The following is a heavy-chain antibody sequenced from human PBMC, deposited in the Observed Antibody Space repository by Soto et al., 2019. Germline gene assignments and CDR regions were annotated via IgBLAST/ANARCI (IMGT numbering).Heavy chain of an antibody. CDR3: XTEDLSRGWPFDYYYYLMDV. J-gene: IGHJ6*02. CDR1: GGSISSSSYY. D-gene: IGHD6-19*01. V-gene: IGHV4-39*01. CDR2: IYYSGST. Sequence: PSETLSLTCTVSGGSISSSSYYWGWIRQPPGKGLEWIGSIYYSGSTYYNPSLKSRVTISVDTSKNQFSLKLSSVTAADTAVYYGXTEDLSRGWPFDYYYYLMDVWGRGTSVTVSS.